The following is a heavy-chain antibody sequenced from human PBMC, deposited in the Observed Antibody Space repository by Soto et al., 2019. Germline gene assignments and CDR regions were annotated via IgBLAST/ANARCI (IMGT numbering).Heavy chain of an antibody. D-gene: IGHD1-1*01. CDR1: VFFLSNYHMG. Sequence: QITLKESGPTLVRPAQTLTLTCDFSVFFLSNYHMGVAWIRQPPGQDLEWLALIYWDDDKRYSPSLKDSLATSQDTTSYQVVMTITNMDRGDTETDFCANASDDGLLTFDHWGAGPLVA. CDR2: IYWDDDK. V-gene: IGHV2-5*02. CDR3: ANASDDGLLTFDH. J-gene: IGHJ4*02.